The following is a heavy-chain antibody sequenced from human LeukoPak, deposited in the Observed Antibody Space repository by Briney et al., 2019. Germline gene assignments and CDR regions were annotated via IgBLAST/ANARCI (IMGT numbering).Heavy chain of an antibody. D-gene: IGHD1-26*01. CDR1: GFTFSSYG. Sequence: GGSLRRSCAASGFTFSSYGMHWVRQAPGKGLEWVAVISYDGSNKYYADSVKGRFTISRDNSKNTLYLQMNSLRAEDTAVYYCAKDRVPWELLPADYWGQGTLVTVSS. J-gene: IGHJ4*02. V-gene: IGHV3-30*18. CDR2: ISYDGSNK. CDR3: AKDRVPWELLPADY.